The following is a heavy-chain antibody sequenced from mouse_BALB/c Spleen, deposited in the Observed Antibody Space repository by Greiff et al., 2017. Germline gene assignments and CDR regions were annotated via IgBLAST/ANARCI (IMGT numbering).Heavy chain of an antibody. CDR1: GFTFSNYW. D-gene: IGHD1-1*01. J-gene: IGHJ1*01. V-gene: IGHV6-6*02. Sequence: EVKLMESGGGLVQPGGSMKLSCVASGFTFSNYWMNWVRQSPEKGLEWVAEIRLKSNNYATHYAESVKGRFTISRDDSKRSVYLQMNNLRAEDTGIYYCTRKDYSWYFDVWGAGTTVTVSS. CDR3: TRKDYSWYFDV. CDR2: IRLKSNNYAT.